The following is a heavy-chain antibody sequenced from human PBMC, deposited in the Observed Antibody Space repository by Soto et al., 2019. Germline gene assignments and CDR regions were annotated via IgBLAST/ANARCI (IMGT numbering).Heavy chain of an antibody. CDR1: GFTFSSYS. CDR3: ARDYVLWSGSYNPSPRWDY. V-gene: IGHV3-21*01. D-gene: IGHD3-3*01. J-gene: IGHJ4*02. Sequence: GGSLRLSCAASGFTFSSYSMNWVRQAPGKGLEWVSSISSSSSYIYYSDSVKGRFTISRDNAKNSLYLQMNSLRAEDTAVYYCARDYVLWSGSYNPSPRWDYWGQGTLVTVAS. CDR2: ISSSSSYI.